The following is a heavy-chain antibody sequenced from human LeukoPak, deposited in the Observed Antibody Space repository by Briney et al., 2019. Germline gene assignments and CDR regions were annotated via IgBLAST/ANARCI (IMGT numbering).Heavy chain of an antibody. V-gene: IGHV3-23*01. CDR1: GFTFSSYA. CDR2: IRGSGDIT. D-gene: IGHD2-2*01. J-gene: IGHJ4*01. Sequence: GGSLRLSCAASGFTFSSYAMSWVRQAPGRGLEWVSGIRGSGDITYYADSVKGRFTISRDNFKNTLYLQMNSLRAEDTAVYYCAKTRIVCTSVSCPGGGFDYWGHGTLVTVSS. CDR3: AKTRIVCTSVSCPGGGFDY.